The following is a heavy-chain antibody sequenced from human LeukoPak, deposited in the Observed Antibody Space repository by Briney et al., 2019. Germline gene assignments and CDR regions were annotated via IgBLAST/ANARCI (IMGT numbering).Heavy chain of an antibody. D-gene: IGHD4-23*01. J-gene: IGHJ4*02. CDR1: GFTFGYYA. CDR3: GVVTATDY. CDR2: IRSKAYGGTT. V-gene: IGHV3-49*04. Sequence: GGSLRLSCTASGFTFGYYAMSWVSQAPGKGLEWVGFIRSKAYGGTTEYAASVKGRFTISRDDSKSIAYLQMNSLKTEDTAVYYCGVVTATDYWGQGTLVTVSS.